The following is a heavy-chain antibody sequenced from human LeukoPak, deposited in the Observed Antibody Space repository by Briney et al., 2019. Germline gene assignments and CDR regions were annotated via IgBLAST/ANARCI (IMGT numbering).Heavy chain of an antibody. V-gene: IGHV1-69*04. CDR1: GGTFSSYA. D-gene: IGHD6-6*01. CDR3: ASRIAARPHWYFDL. CDR2: IIPILGIA. Sequence: ASVKASCKASGGTFSSYAISWVRQAPGQGLEWMGRIIPILGIANYAQKFQGRVTITADKSTSTAYMELSSLRSEDTVVYYCASRIAARPHWYFDLWGRGTLVTVSS. J-gene: IGHJ2*01.